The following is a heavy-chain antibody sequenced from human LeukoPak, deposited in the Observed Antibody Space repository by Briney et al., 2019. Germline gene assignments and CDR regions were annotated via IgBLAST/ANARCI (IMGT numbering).Heavy chain of an antibody. CDR1: GGSISSNNW. V-gene: IGHV4-4*02. J-gene: IGHJ4*02. CDR3: ARDEDYGDYSMRY. CDR2: IYHSGST. Sequence: SETLSLTCAVSGGSISSNNWWSWVRQPPGKGLEWIGEIYHSGSTNYNPSLKSRVTISVDKSKNQFSLKLSSVTAADTAVYYCARDEDYGDYSMRYWGQGTLVTVSS. D-gene: IGHD4-17*01.